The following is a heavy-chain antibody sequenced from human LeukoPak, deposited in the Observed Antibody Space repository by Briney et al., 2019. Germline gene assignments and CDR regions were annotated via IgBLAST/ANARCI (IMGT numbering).Heavy chain of an antibody. Sequence: GGSLRLSCAASGFTFSSYAMTWVRQTPGKGLEWVSTISGSGAITSYADSVKGRFTISRDNSRKILDLQMNSLRVEDTAVYYCAKTLQQEMNHGVAYYFYGMDVWGQGTTVTVSS. J-gene: IGHJ6*02. CDR3: AKTLQQEMNHGVAYYFYGMDV. D-gene: IGHD1-14*01. CDR1: GFTFSSYA. CDR2: ISGSGAIT. V-gene: IGHV3-23*01.